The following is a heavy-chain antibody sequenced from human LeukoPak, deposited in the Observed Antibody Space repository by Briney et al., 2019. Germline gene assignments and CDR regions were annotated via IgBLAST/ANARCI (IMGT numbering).Heavy chain of an antibody. CDR2: INHSGST. CDR1: GGSFSGYY. J-gene: IGHJ4*02. D-gene: IGHD2-2*01. CDR3: ARGYCSSTSCFGDY. Sequence: SETLSLTCAVYGGSFSGYYWSWIRQPPGKGLEWIGEINHSGSTNYNPSLKSRVTISVDASKNQFSLKLSSVTAADTAVYYCARGYCSSTSCFGDYWGQGTLSPSPQ. V-gene: IGHV4-34*01.